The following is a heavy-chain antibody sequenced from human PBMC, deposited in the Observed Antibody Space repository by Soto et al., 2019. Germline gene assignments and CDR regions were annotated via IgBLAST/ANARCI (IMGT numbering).Heavy chain of an antibody. V-gene: IGHV3-11*01. Sequence: GGSLRLSCAASGFTFSDYYMSWIRQAPGKGLEWVSYISSSGSTIYYADSVKGRFTISRDNARNSLYLQMNSLRAEDTAVYYCAREREIFGVEDAFDIWGQGTMVTVSS. CDR3: AREREIFGVEDAFDI. CDR2: ISSSGSTI. D-gene: IGHD3-3*01. J-gene: IGHJ3*02. CDR1: GFTFSDYY.